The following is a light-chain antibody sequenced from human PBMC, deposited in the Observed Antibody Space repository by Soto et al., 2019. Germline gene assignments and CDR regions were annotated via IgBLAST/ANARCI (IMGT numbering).Light chain of an antibody. CDR3: QQYGSSPLFT. CDR1: QSVSSSY. V-gene: IGKV3-20*01. CDR2: GAS. J-gene: IGKJ3*01. Sequence: EIVLTQSPGTLSLSPGERATLSCRASQSVSSSYLAWYQQKPGQAPRLLIYGASSRATGIPDRFSGSVSGTDFRLTISRLEPEDFALYDCQQYGSSPLFTFGPGTKVDIK.